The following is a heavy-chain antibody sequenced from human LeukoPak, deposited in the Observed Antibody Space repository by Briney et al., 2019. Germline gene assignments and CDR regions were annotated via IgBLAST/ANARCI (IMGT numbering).Heavy chain of an antibody. Sequence: GGSLRLSCAASGFDFNIYEMIWVRQAPGEEPEWISYISSSGSLVYYADSVKGRFTVSRDNAQKSLFLQMNGLRVEDTAMYYCARDSLHNYGGTGYGYYFDYWGQGTPVNVSS. CDR3: ARDSLHNYGGTGYGYYFDY. CDR2: ISSSGSLV. CDR1: GFDFNIYE. D-gene: IGHD4/OR15-4a*01. V-gene: IGHV3-48*03. J-gene: IGHJ4*02.